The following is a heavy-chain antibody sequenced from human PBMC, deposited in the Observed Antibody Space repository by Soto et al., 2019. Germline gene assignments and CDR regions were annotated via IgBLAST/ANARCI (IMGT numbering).Heavy chain of an antibody. CDR3: ARDLSYQLPETPNQVRLYGIDY. Sequence: QVQLVESGGGLVKPGGSLRLSCAASGFTFSDYYMSWIRQAPGQGLEWVSYISSSGSTIYYADSVKGRFTISRDNAKNSLYLQMNSLRAEDTAVYYCARDLSYQLPETPNQVRLYGIDYWGQGTLVTVSS. V-gene: IGHV3-11*01. D-gene: IGHD2-2*01. CDR1: GFTFSDYY. J-gene: IGHJ4*02. CDR2: ISSSGSTI.